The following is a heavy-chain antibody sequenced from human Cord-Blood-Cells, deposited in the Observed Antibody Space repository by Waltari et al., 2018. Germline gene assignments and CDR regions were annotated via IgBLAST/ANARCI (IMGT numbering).Heavy chain of an antibody. CDR2: IHPNSGGT. V-gene: IGHV1-2*02. Sequence: QVQLVQSGAEVKKPGASVKVSCKASGYTFTGYYMHWVRQAPGQGLEWMGWIHPNSGGTSHEQKFQGRVTMTRDTSISTAYMELSRLRSDDTAVYYCAREISAGSPNFDYWGQGTLVTVSS. D-gene: IGHD1-26*01. CDR3: AREISAGSPNFDY. CDR1: GYTFTGYY. J-gene: IGHJ4*02.